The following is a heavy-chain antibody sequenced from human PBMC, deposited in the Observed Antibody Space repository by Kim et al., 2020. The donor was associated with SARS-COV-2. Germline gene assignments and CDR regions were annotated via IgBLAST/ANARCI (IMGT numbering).Heavy chain of an antibody. CDR1: GGSVSSGSYY. CDR3: ARDRDSSGGIHDAFDI. Sequence: SETLSLTCTVSGGSVSSGSYYWSWIRQPPGKGLEWIGYIYYSGSTNYNPSLKSRVTISVDTSKNQFSLKLSSVTAADTAVYYCARDRDSSGGIHDAFDIWGQGTMVTVSS. D-gene: IGHD2-15*01. V-gene: IGHV4-61*01. CDR2: IYYSGST. J-gene: IGHJ3*02.